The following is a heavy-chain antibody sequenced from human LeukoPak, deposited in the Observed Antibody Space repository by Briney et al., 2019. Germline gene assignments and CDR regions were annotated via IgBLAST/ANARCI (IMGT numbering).Heavy chain of an antibody. CDR2: IWYDGSNK. J-gene: IGHJ4*02. CDR3: ARDVGNYDSGTSYFDY. V-gene: IGHV3-33*01. CDR1: GFTFSSYG. D-gene: IGHD3-10*01. Sequence: PGGSLRLSCAASGFTFSSYGMHWVRQAPGKGLEWVAVIWYDGSNKYYADSVKGRFTISRDQSKNTLYLQMNSLTAEDTAVYYCARDVGNYDSGTSYFDYWGQGTLVTVS.